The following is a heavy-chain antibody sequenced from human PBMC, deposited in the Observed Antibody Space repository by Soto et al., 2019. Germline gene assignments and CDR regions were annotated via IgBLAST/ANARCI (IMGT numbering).Heavy chain of an antibody. Sequence: QVQLEQSGAEVKKPGASMKVSCQASGYTFTSYYIHWVRQAPGQGIEWMGVSHVGPDTTMYAQKFQGRVTMTRDTSTGTVYMELSSLISQDTAVYFCARERSGTYYSDYWGQGTLVTVSS. D-gene: IGHD6-19*01. CDR2: SHVGPDTT. CDR3: ARERSGTYYSDY. J-gene: IGHJ4*02. CDR1: GYTFTSYY. V-gene: IGHV1-46*01.